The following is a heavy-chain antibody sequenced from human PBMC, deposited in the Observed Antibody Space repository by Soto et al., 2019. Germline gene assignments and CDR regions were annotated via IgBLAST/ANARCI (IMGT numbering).Heavy chain of an antibody. CDR1: GFTFSDYS. J-gene: IGHJ4*02. CDR3: AKDILSGYYIAFDY. D-gene: IGHD3-9*01. V-gene: IGHV3-23*01. CDR2: INGGGLST. Sequence: PGGSLRLSCAASGFTFSDYSMTWVRQSPGRELEWVSTINGGGLSTYYADSVKGRFTISRDNSKNTLYLQMNNLRAEDTAVYYCAKDILSGYYIAFDYWGQGTLVTVSS.